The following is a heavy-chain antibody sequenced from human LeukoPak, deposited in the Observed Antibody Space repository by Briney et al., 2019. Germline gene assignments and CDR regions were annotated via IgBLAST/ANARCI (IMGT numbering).Heavy chain of an antibody. CDR3: ARSIVVVAASFFDY. D-gene: IGHD2-15*01. CDR2: ISSSGSTI. Sequence: GGSLRPSCAASGFTFSDYYMSWIRQAPGKGLEWVSYISSSGSTIYYADSVKGRFTISRDNAKNSLYLQMNSLRAEDTAAYYCARSIVVVAASFFDYWGQGTLSPSPQ. V-gene: IGHV3-11*01. J-gene: IGHJ4*02. CDR1: GFTFSDYY.